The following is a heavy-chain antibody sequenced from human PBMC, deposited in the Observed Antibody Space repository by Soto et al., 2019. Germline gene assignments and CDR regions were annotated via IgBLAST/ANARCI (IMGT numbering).Heavy chain of an antibody. V-gene: IGHV4-39*01. J-gene: IGHJ4*02. CDR1: GGSISSSSYY. Sequence: SETLSLTCTVSGGSISSSSYYWGWIRQPPGKGLEWIGSIYYSGSTYYNPSLKSRVTISVDTSKNQFSLKLSSVTAADSAVYYCARPRLDTAMVDYWGQGTLVTVSS. CDR2: IYYSGST. CDR3: ARPRLDTAMVDY. D-gene: IGHD5-18*01.